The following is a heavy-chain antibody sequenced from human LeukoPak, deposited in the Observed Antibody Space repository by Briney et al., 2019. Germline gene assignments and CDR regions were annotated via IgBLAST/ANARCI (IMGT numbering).Heavy chain of an antibody. CDR3: ARVAAVAGTLDY. CDR1: GYTFTSYD. Sequence: GASVKVSCKASGYTFTSYDINWVRQATGQGLEWMGWISAYNGNTNYAQKLQGRVTMTTDTSTSTAYMELRSLRSDDTAVYYCARVAAVAGTLDYWGQGTLVTVSS. CDR2: ISAYNGNT. D-gene: IGHD6-19*01. J-gene: IGHJ4*02. V-gene: IGHV1-18*01.